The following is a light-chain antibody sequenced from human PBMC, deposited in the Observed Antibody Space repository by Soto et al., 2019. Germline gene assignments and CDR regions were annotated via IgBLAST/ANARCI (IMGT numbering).Light chain of an antibody. V-gene: IGKV3-15*01. CDR3: QQYNNWRPF. Sequence: EIVMTQSPATLSVSPGERATLSCRASQSVSSNLAWYQQKPGQAPRLLIYGASTRATGIPARFSGSGSGTEFTLTISGLQSEDFAVYYCQQYNNWRPFFGHGTKVDIK. J-gene: IGKJ3*01. CDR1: QSVSSN. CDR2: GAS.